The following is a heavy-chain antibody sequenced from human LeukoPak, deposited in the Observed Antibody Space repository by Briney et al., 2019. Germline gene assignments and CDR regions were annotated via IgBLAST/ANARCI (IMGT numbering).Heavy chain of an antibody. D-gene: IGHD2-15*01. V-gene: IGHV3-11*06. J-gene: IGHJ4*02. Sequence: PGGSLRLSCAASGFTFSDYYMSWIRQAPGKGLEWVSYISSSSSYTKYGDSVKGRFTISRDNAKNSLYLQMNSLRDEDTAVYYCARVICSGGSCYHFDYWGQGALVTVSS. CDR3: ARVICSGGSCYHFDY. CDR2: ISSSSSYT. CDR1: GFTFSDYY.